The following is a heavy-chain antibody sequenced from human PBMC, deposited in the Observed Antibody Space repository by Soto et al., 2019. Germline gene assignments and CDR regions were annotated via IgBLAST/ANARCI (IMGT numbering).Heavy chain of an antibody. D-gene: IGHD6-13*01. CDR3: ARAVLAAATFPSDHYYYDYGMDV. V-gene: IGHV4-34*01. CDR1: GGSFSGYY. J-gene: IGHJ6*02. CDR2: INHSGST. Sequence: QVQLQQWGAGLLKPSETLSLTCAVYGGSFSGYYWSWIRQPPGKGLEWIGEINHSGSTNYNPSLKSRVTISVDTSKNQFSLKLSSVTAADTAVYYCARAVLAAATFPSDHYYYDYGMDVWGQGTTVTVSS.